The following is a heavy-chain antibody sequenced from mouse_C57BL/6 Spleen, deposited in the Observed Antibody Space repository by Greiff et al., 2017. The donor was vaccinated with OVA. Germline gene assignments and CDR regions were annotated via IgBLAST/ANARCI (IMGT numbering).Heavy chain of an antibody. CDR1: GYTFTNYW. Sequence: VKLQESGAELVRPGTSVKMSCKASGYTFTNYWIGWAKQRPGHGLEWIGDIYPGGGYTNYNEKFKGKATLTADKSSSTAYMQFSSLTSEDSAIYYCARSRDGSSLDAMDYWGQGTSVTVSS. CDR3: ARSRDGSSLDAMDY. J-gene: IGHJ4*01. V-gene: IGHV1-63*01. D-gene: IGHD1-1*01. CDR2: IYPGGGYT.